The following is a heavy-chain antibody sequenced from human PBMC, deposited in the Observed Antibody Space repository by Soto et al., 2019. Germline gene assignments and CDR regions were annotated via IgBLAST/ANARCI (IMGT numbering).Heavy chain of an antibody. Sequence: GESLKISCKGSGYSFTSYWIGWVRQMPGKGLEWMGIIYPGDSDTRYSPSFQGQVTISADKSISTAYLQWSSLKASGTAMYYCARLKEGYSSSYENYYYYYGMDVWGQGTTVTVSS. CDR1: GYSFTSYW. CDR3: ARLKEGYSSSYENYYYYYGMDV. V-gene: IGHV5-51*01. CDR2: IYPGDSDT. D-gene: IGHD6-6*01. J-gene: IGHJ6*02.